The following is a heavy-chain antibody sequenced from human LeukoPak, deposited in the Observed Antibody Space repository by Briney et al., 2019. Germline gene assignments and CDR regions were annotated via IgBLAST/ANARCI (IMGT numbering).Heavy chain of an antibody. Sequence: PGGSLTLSCPASGFSFSYYAMNWVRQAPGKGPEHVSTISGNGGSAYYGDSVKGRFTISRDNSKNTVFLQMGSLRADDMAVYFCARVPRPCGSSTSCQGAFDVWGQGTMVTVSS. CDR1: GFSFSYYA. CDR2: ISGNGGSA. CDR3: ARVPRPCGSSTSCQGAFDV. J-gene: IGHJ3*01. V-gene: IGHV3-64*02. D-gene: IGHD2-2*01.